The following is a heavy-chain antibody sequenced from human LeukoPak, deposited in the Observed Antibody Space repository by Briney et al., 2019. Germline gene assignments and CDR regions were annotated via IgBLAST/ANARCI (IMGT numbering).Heavy chain of an antibody. CDR2: INTNTGNP. V-gene: IGHV7-4-1*02. CDR3: ARDQGDYYDSSGTYYYYGMDV. D-gene: IGHD3-22*01. Sequence: ASVKVSCKASGYTFTSYAMNWVRQAPGQGLEWMGWINTNTGNPTYAQGFTGRFVFSLDTSVSTAYLQISSLKAEDTAVYYCARDQGDYYDSSGTYYYYGMDVWGQGTTVTVSS. J-gene: IGHJ6*02. CDR1: GYTFTSYA.